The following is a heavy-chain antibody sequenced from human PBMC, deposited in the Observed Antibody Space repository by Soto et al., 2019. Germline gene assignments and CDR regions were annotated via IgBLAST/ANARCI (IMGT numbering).Heavy chain of an antibody. D-gene: IGHD3-3*01. CDR3: ERDSINDFWSGYQLPHWFDP. V-gene: IGHV1-18*04. CDR2: LSAYNGNT. J-gene: IGHJ5*02. CDR1: GYTFTSYG. Sequence: GASVKVSCKASGYTFTSYGISWVRQAPLQGLEWMGCLSAYNGNTNYAQKLQGRVTMTTAPYTSTAYMELRSLRSDDTAVYYCERDSINDFWSGYQLPHWFDPWG.